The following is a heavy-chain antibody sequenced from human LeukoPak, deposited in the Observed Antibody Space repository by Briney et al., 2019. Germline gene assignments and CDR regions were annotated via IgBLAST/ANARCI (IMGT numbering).Heavy chain of an antibody. CDR1: GFTVSTNY. CDR2: IYSGGST. CDR3: VREGYSSGWFRN. D-gene: IGHD6-19*01. J-gene: IGHJ4*02. V-gene: IGHV3-53*01. Sequence: GGSLRLSCAASGFTVSTNYMSWVRQAPGKGLERVSVIYSGGSTYYVDSVKGRFTISRDNSKNTLYLQMNSLKAEDTAVYYCVREGYSSGWFRNWGQGTLVSVSS.